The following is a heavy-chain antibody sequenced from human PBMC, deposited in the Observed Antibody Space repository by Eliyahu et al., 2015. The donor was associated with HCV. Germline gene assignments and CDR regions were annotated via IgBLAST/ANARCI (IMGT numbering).Heavy chain of an antibody. CDR2: ISSSSSTI. CDR1: GFTFXSYS. J-gene: IGHJ3*02. Sequence: EVQLVESGGGLVQPGGSLRLSCAASGFTFXSYSMNWVRQAPGKGLEWVSYISSSSSTIYYADSVKGRFTISRDNAKNSLYLQMNSLRDEDTAVYYCARDRFPTGVGATGAFDIWGQGTMVTVSS. V-gene: IGHV3-48*02. CDR3: ARDRFPTGVGATGAFDI. D-gene: IGHD1-26*01.